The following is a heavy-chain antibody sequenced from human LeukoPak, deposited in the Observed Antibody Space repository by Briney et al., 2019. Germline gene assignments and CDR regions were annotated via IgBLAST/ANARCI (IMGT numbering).Heavy chain of an antibody. Sequence: SETLSLTCTVSGGSTSSYYWSWIRQPAGKGLEWIGRIYTSGSTNYNPSLKSRVTMSVDTSKNQFSLKLSSVTAADTAVYYCARECRYGSGSYYYYYGMDVWGQGTTVTVSS. CDR2: IYTSGST. V-gene: IGHV4-4*07. J-gene: IGHJ6*02. D-gene: IGHD3-10*01. CDR3: ARECRYGSGSYYYYYGMDV. CDR1: GGSTSSYY.